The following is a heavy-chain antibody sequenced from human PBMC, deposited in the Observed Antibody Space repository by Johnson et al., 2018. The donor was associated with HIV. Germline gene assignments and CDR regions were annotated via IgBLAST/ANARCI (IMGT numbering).Heavy chain of an antibody. CDR2: ISYDGSNK. Sequence: QVQLVESGGGVVQPGRSLRLSCAASGFTFGSYAMHWVRQAPGKGLEWVAVISYDGSNKYYADSVKGRFTISRDNSKNTLYLQMNSLRAEDTAVYYCATWAPDAFDIWGQGTMVTVSS. CDR1: GFTFGSYA. V-gene: IGHV3-30*04. J-gene: IGHJ3*02. CDR3: ATWAPDAFDI. D-gene: IGHD7-27*01.